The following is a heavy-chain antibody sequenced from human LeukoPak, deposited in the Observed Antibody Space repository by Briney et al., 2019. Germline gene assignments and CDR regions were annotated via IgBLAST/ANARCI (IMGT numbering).Heavy chain of an antibody. Sequence: ASVKVSCKASGYTFTGYYMHWVRQAPGQGLEWMGWINPKSGGTNYAQKFQDRVTMTRDTSITTAYMELSRLSTDDTAVYDCARDRTASGSNFFDFWGQGSLVTVSS. J-gene: IGHJ4*02. CDR1: GYTFTGYY. V-gene: IGHV1-2*02. CDR3: ARDRTASGSNFFDF. D-gene: IGHD6-13*01. CDR2: INPKSGGT.